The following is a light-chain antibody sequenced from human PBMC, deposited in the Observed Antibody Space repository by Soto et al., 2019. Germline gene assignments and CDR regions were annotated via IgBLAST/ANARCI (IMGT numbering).Light chain of an antibody. V-gene: IGLV2-14*01. Sequence: QSALTQPASESGSPGQSITLSCTGTSSDIGGYDYVSWYQRHPGKAPKLIIYDVNNRPSGVSNRFSGSKSGNTASLTISGLQAEDEADYYCSSYASGSSHVVFGGGTKLTVL. CDR3: SSYASGSSHVV. CDR2: DVN. J-gene: IGLJ2*01. CDR1: SSDIGGYDY.